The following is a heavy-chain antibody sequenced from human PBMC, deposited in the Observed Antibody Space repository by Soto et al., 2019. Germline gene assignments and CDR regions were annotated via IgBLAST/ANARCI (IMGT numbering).Heavy chain of an antibody. CDR1: GYTFTSYY. Sequence: ASVKVSCKASGYTFTSYYMHWVRQAPGQGLEWMGIINPSGGSTSYAQKFQGRVTMTRDTSTSTVYMELSSLRSEDTAVYYCARDKTPTHRETNYGMDVWGQGTTVTVS. CDR3: ARDKTPTHRETNYGMDV. V-gene: IGHV1-46*01. J-gene: IGHJ6*02. CDR2: INPSGGST.